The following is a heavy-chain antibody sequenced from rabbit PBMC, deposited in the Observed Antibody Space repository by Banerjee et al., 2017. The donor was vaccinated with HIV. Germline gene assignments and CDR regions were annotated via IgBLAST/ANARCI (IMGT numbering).Heavy chain of an antibody. J-gene: IGHJ4*01. D-gene: IGHD1-1*01. CDR2: IYAGSSGAT. CDR3: ARSLGSSDDAFNF. CDR1: GFSFSSSYY. Sequence: QSLEESGGDLVKPGASLTLTCTASGFSFSSSYYMCWVRQAPGKGLEWIACIYAGSSGATYYASWAKGRFTISKTSSTTVTLRMTSLTAADTATYFCARSLGSSDDAFNFWGPGTLVTVS. V-gene: IGHV1S40*01.